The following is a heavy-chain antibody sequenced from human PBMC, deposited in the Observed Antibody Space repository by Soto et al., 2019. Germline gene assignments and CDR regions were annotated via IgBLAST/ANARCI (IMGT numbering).Heavy chain of an antibody. CDR3: ARESTYYDFWSGYYRSYYYGMDV. V-gene: IGHV3-30-3*01. J-gene: IGHJ6*02. CDR1: GFTFSSYA. D-gene: IGHD3-3*01. CDR2: ISYDGSNK. Sequence: ESGGGVVQPGRSLRLSCAASGFTFSSYAMHWVRQAPGKGLEWVAVISYDGSNKYYADSVKGRFTISRDNSKNTLYLQMNSLRAEDTAVYYCARESTYYDFWSGYYRSYYYGMDVWGQGTTVTVSS.